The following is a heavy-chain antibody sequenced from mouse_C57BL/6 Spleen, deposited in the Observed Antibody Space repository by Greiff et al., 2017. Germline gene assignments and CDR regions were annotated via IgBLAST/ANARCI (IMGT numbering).Heavy chain of an antibody. D-gene: IGHD2-3*01. CDR2: ISSGSSTI. V-gene: IGHV5-17*01. CDR3: ARGDGYYFWYFDV. J-gene: IGHJ1*03. Sequence: EVQLVESGGGLVKPGGSLKLSCAASGFTFSDYGMHWVRQAPEKGLEWVAYISSGSSTIYYADTVKGRFTISRDNAKNTLFLQMTSLRSEDTAMYYCARGDGYYFWYFDVWGTGTTVTVSS. CDR1: GFTFSDYG.